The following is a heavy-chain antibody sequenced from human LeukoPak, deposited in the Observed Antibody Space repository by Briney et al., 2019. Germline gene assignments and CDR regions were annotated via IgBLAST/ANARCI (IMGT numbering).Heavy chain of an antibody. V-gene: IGHV3-74*01. CDR3: ARDTGGYDY. Sequence: GGPLRLSCAASGFTFRSYWMSWVRQAPGKGLVSVSRINSDGRSTHYADSVRGRFTISRDNARYTLSLQMNSLRAEDPALYYCARDTGGYDYWGQGALVTVSS. D-gene: IGHD5-12*01. CDR1: GFTFRSYW. J-gene: IGHJ4*02. CDR2: INSDGRST.